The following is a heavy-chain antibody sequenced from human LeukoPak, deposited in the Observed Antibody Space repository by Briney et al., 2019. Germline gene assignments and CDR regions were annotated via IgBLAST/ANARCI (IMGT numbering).Heavy chain of an antibody. J-gene: IGHJ3*02. Sequence: PSETLSLTCTVSGGSISSYYWSWIRQPPGKGLEWIGYIYYSGSTNYNPSLKSRVTISVDTSKNQFSLKVTSVTAADAAVFYCARDVDSSGYDAFDMWGQGTMVTVSS. CDR1: GGSISSYY. V-gene: IGHV4-59*01. CDR2: IYYSGST. D-gene: IGHD3-22*01. CDR3: ARDVDSSGYDAFDM.